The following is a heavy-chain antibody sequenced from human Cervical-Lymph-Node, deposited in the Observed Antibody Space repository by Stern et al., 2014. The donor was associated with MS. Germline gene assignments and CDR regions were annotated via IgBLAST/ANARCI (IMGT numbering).Heavy chain of an antibody. D-gene: IGHD3-10*01. CDR3: ARLGGPSSY. V-gene: IGHV1-69*06. CDR1: GGTFTSYV. Sequence: QMQLVQSGAEVKKPGSSVKVSCKASGGTFTSYVISWVRQASGQGLEWMGGITPIFDTANSAQKFQGKVTITADKSTSTAYMELNRLTFEDTAIYYCARLGGPSSYWGQGTLVTVSS. J-gene: IGHJ4*02. CDR2: ITPIFDTA.